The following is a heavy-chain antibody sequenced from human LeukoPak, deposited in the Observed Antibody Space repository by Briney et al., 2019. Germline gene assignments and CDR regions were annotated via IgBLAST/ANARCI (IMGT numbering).Heavy chain of an antibody. D-gene: IGHD1-26*01. CDR3: AKDRWGSYSAFDY. CDR2: ITGSGDAT. Sequence: GGSLRLSCAASRFIFSYYAMSWVRQAPGKGLEWVSAITGSGDATYYADSVKGRFTISRDNSKNTLYLQMNSLRAEDTAVYYCAKDRWGSYSAFDYWGQGTLVTVSS. V-gene: IGHV3-23*01. J-gene: IGHJ4*02. CDR1: RFIFSYYA.